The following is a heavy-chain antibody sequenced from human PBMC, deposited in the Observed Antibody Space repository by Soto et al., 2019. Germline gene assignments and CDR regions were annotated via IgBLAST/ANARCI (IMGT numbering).Heavy chain of an antibody. D-gene: IGHD5-12*01. Sequence: GGSLRLSCAASGFTFSSYIMNWVRQAPGKGLEWVSSISSGSSYIYYADSVKGRFTISRHNAKNSLYLQINSLRAEDTAVYYCARVVSGRSDYWGQGTLVTVSS. V-gene: IGHV3-21*01. CDR2: ISSGSSYI. CDR3: ARVVSGRSDY. CDR1: GFTFSSYI. J-gene: IGHJ4*02.